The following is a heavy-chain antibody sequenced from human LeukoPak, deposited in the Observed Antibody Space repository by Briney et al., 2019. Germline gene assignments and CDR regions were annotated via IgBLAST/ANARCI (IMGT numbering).Heavy chain of an antibody. CDR2: IYTSGST. V-gene: IGHV4-59*10. J-gene: IGHJ4*02. D-gene: IGHD6-19*01. Sequence: PSETLSLTCAVYGGSFSGYYWSWIRQPAGKGLEWIGRIYTSGSTNYNPSLKSRVTISVDTSKNQFSLKLSSVTAADTAVYYCARVGEWLIFDYWGQGTLVTVSS. CDR1: GGSFSGYY. CDR3: ARVGEWLIFDY.